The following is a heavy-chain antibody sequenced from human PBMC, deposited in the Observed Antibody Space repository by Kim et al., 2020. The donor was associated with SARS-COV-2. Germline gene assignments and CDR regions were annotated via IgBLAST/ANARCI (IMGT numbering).Heavy chain of an antibody. V-gene: IGHV1-58*01. D-gene: IGHD4-17*01. Sequence: SVKVSCKASGFTFTSSAVQWVRQARGQRLEWIGWIVVGSGNTNYAQKFQERVTITRDMSTSTAYMELSSLRSEDTAVYYCAADTDYGDYYYYYGMDVWGPGATVTVSS. CDR2: IVVGSGNT. CDR3: AADTDYGDYYYYYGMDV. CDR1: GFTFTSSA. J-gene: IGHJ6*02.